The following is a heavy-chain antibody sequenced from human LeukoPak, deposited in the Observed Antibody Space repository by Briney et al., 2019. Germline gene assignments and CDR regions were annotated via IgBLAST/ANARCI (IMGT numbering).Heavy chain of an antibody. Sequence: ASAKVSCKASGYTFTSYGISWVRQAPGQGLEWMGWISAYNGNANYAQKLQGRVTMTTDTSTSTAYMELRSLRSDDTAVYYCARGGTSYTIFGVVIILDYWGQGTLVTVSS. V-gene: IGHV1-18*01. J-gene: IGHJ4*02. CDR2: ISAYNGNA. CDR3: ARGGTSYTIFGVVIILDY. CDR1: GYTFTSYG. D-gene: IGHD3-3*01.